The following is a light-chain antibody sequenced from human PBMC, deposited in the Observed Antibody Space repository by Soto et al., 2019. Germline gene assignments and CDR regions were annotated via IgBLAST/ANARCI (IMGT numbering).Light chain of an antibody. J-gene: IGKJ1*01. CDR3: QHYNSYSEA. Sequence: DIQMTQSPSTLSASVGDRVTITCRASQTVERWLAWYQQKPGKAPNLLISDVSSLERGVPSRFSGSGSATEFTLTIRSLQPDDFATYYCQHYNSYSEAFGQGTKVDIK. CDR2: DVS. CDR1: QTVERW. V-gene: IGKV1-5*01.